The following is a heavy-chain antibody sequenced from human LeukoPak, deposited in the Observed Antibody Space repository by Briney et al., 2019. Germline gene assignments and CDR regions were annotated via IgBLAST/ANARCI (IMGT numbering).Heavy chain of an antibody. D-gene: IGHD3-3*01. CDR2: IRNDGNDK. CDR3: VRDFEWSFDT. CDR1: GFTFNKHG. J-gene: IGHJ4*02. Sequence: GGSLRRSSAASGFTFNKHGMHWVGQAPGKGLEWFSFIRNDGNDKYYADSVKGRFTISRDNSKNTLYLQMNSLRAEDTALYYCVRDFEWSFDTWAQGTLVTVSS. V-gene: IGHV3-30*02.